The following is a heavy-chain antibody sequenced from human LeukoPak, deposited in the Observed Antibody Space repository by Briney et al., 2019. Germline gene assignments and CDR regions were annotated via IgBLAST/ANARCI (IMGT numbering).Heavy chain of an antibody. CDR2: IFYSGST. CDR1: SGSISTSNYY. V-gene: IGHV4-39*07. CDR3: ARGMVRGVDFDY. J-gene: IGHJ4*02. D-gene: IGHD3-10*01. Sequence: SETLSLTCTVSSGSISTSNYYWGWVRQPPGKALEWIGNIFYSGSTYYSPSLKSRVTISLDTSRNQFSLKLNSVTAADTAVYYCARGMVRGVDFDYWGQGTLVTVSS.